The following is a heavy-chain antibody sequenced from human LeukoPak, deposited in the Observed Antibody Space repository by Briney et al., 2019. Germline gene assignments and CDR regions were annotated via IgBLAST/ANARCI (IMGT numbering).Heavy chain of an antibody. J-gene: IGHJ6*02. CDR3: TTRACHAGGCSSSFYYYYGLHF. Sequence: SVKVSCKASGNSIINYAVSWVRQAPGQGFEWMGGIIPIFGTADYAQKYQGRVTITADQSTSTTYMALSSLKSEDTATYYCTTRACHAGGCSSSFYYYYGLHFWGQGTTVSVSS. CDR1: GNSIINYA. D-gene: IGHD3-16*01. CDR2: IIPIFGTA. V-gene: IGHV1-69*13.